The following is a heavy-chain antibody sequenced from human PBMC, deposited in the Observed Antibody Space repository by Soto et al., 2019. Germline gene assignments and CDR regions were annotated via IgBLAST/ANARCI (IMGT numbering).Heavy chain of an antibody. CDR2: ISGSGGST. D-gene: IGHD6-13*01. Sequence: GGSLRLSCAASGFTFSSYAMSWVRQAPGKGLEWVSAISGSGGSTYYADSVKGRFTISRDNSKNTLYLQMNSLRAEDTAVYYCAKGGDSSSWTLPDIYYGMDVWGQGTTVTV. CDR3: AKGGDSSSWTLPDIYYGMDV. V-gene: IGHV3-23*01. CDR1: GFTFSSYA. J-gene: IGHJ6*02.